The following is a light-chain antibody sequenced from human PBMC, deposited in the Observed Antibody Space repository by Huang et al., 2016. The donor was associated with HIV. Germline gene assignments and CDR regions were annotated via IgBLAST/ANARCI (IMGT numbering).Light chain of an antibody. J-gene: IGKJ5*01. CDR1: QSLLHSHGYHY. CDR3: MQALQTPRT. Sequence: IVITQSPLSLPVTPGEPASISCRSSQSLLHSHGYHYLDWYRQKPGQAPQLLISLSSIRSSGVPDRFRGSGSVTDFTLKISSVESEDVGIYFCMQALQTPRTFGQGTRLEIK. CDR2: LSS. V-gene: IGKV2-28*01.